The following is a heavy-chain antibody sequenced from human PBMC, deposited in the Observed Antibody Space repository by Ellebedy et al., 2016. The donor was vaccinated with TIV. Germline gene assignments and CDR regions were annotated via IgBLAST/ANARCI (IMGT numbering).Heavy chain of an antibody. Sequence: GESLKISCTASGFTFTPYSMNWVRQAPGKGLEWVANINQDGSEKYYVDSVKGRFTISRDNAKNSLYLQMISLGADDTAVYYCATDGSYGDYRSPAHAFEFWGQGTMVTVSS. V-gene: IGHV3-7*01. CDR3: ATDGSYGDYRSPAHAFEF. J-gene: IGHJ3*01. CDR2: INQDGSEK. CDR1: GFTFTPYS. D-gene: IGHD4-17*01.